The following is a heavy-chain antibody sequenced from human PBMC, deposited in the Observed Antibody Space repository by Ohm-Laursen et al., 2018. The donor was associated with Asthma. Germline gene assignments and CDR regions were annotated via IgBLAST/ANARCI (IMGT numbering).Heavy chain of an antibody. J-gene: IGHJ6*02. CDR1: GGSISSGGYY. CDR2: IYYSGST. Sequence: SETLSLTCTVSGGSISSGGYYWSWIRQHPGKGLEWIGYIYYSGSTYYNPSLKSRVTISVDTSKNQFSLKLSSVTAADTAVYYCARVNGDYYGSGSQPLYYYYGMDVWGQGTTVTASS. V-gene: IGHV4-31*03. D-gene: IGHD3-10*01. CDR3: ARVNGDYYGSGSQPLYYYYGMDV.